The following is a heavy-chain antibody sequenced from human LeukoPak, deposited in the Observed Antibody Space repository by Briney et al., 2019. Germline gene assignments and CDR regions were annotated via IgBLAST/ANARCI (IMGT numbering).Heavy chain of an antibody. J-gene: IGHJ5*02. CDR2: VYSSGST. CDR1: GGSISNYY. Sequence: SETLSLTCTVSGGSISNYYWSWIRQPAGKGLEWLGRVYSSGSTDYNPSLKSRVTMSVDTSKNQFSLKMTSVTAADTAVYYCARDHNVLRSVWYNWFDPWGQGTLVTVSS. D-gene: IGHD1-26*01. V-gene: IGHV4-4*07. CDR3: ARDHNVLRSVWYNWFDP.